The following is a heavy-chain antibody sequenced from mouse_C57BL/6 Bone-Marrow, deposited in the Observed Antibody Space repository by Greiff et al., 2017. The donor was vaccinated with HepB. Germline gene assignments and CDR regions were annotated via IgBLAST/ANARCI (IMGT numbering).Heavy chain of an antibody. Sequence: EVKLMESGPELVKPGASVKMSCKASGYTFTDYNMHWVKQSHGKSLEWIGYINPNNGGTSYNQKFKGKATLTVNKSSSTAYMELRSLTSEDSAVYYCARSNYYGRGFAYWGQGTLVTVSA. V-gene: IGHV1-22*01. CDR1: GYTFTDYN. CDR2: INPNNGGT. J-gene: IGHJ3*01. D-gene: IGHD1-1*01. CDR3: ARSNYYGRGFAY.